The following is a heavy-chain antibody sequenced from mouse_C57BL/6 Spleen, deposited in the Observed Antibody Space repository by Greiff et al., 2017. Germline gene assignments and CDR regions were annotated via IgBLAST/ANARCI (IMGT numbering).Heavy chain of an antibody. D-gene: IGHD1-1*01. Sequence: QVQLQQPGPELVKPGASVKLSCKASGYTFTSYWMHWVKKRPGPGLEWIGNINTSHGGTKYNEKFKSKATLTLDKSSSTAYMQLSTLISDDSAVYYCARAYGSRYYFDYWGQGTTLTVSS. CDR2: INTSHGGT. CDR1: GYTFTSYW. V-gene: IGHV1-53*01. J-gene: IGHJ2*01. CDR3: ARAYGSRYYFDY.